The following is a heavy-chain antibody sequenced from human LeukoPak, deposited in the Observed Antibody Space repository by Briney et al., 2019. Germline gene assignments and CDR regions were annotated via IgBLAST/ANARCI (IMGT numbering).Heavy chain of an antibody. D-gene: IGHD4-17*01. CDR2: ISASGERT. CDR3: ARDRTTVTLFDN. V-gene: IGHV3-23*01. Sequence: GGSLRLSCPASAFTFSNYVMSWVRQAPGKGLEWVSTISASGERTYHADSVKGRFTISRDNAKNTLYLQMNSLRAEDTAVYYCARDRTTVTLFDNWGQGALVTVSS. J-gene: IGHJ4*02. CDR1: AFTFSNYV.